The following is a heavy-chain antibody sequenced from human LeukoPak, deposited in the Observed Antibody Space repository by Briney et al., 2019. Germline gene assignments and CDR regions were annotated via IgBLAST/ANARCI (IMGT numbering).Heavy chain of an antibody. J-gene: IGHJ4*02. Sequence: SETLSLTCAVYGGSFSGYYWSWIRQPPGKGLEWIGEINHSGSTNYNPSLKSRVTISVDTSENQFSLKLSSVTAADTAVYYCARGRTMMVISGEYYFDYWGQGTLVTVSS. D-gene: IGHD3-22*01. V-gene: IGHV4-34*01. CDR2: INHSGST. CDR3: ARGRTMMVISGEYYFDY. CDR1: GGSFSGYY.